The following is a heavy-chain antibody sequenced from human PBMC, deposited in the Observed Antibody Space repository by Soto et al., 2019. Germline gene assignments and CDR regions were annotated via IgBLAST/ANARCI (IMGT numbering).Heavy chain of an antibody. CDR3: ASHRILEWLLQGYFDY. CDR2: IIPIFGTA. Sequence: SVKEACKASGGTFGSYAIGCGRQAPVQGLEWMGGIIPIFGTANYAQKFQGRVTITADKSTSTAYMELSSLRSEDTAVYYCASHRILEWLLQGYFDYWGQGTLVTVS. D-gene: IGHD3-3*01. V-gene: IGHV1-69*06. J-gene: IGHJ4*02. CDR1: GGTFGSYA.